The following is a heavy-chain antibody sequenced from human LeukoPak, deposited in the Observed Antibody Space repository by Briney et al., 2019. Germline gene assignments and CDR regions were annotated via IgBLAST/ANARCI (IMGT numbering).Heavy chain of an antibody. J-gene: IGHJ4*02. Sequence: SETLSLTCAVSGGSISSSNWWSWVRQPPGKGLEWIGSVHYSGSTHFNPSLKSRLSISVDTSKNQFSLKLNSVTAADTAVYYCARPAAGDLSPFDHWGQGTLVPVSS. CDR1: GGSISSSNW. CDR2: VHYSGST. V-gene: IGHV4-4*02. D-gene: IGHD7-27*01. CDR3: ARPAAGDLSPFDH.